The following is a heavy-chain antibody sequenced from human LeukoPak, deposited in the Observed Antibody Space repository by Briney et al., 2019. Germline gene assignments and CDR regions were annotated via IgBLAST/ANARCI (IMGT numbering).Heavy chain of an antibody. CDR2: IYPGDSDT. J-gene: IGHJ4*02. Sequence: GESLKISCKGSGYSFTSYWIGWVRQMPGKGLEWMGIIYPGDSDTIYGPSFQGEVTISADKSISTAYLQWSSLKAPDTAMYYCARHGSQLEDFDYWGQGTLVTVSS. D-gene: IGHD6-13*01. CDR1: GYSFTSYW. V-gene: IGHV5-51*01. CDR3: ARHGSQLEDFDY.